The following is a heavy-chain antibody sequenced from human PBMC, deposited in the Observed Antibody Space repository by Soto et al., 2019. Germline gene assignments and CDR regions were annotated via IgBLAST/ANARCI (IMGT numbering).Heavy chain of an antibody. CDR1: GFTFSSYG. CDR3: AKDFSDSSGSRFDP. Sequence: GGSLRLSCAASGFTFSSYGMHWVRQAPGKGLEWVAVISYDGSNKYYADSVKGRFTISRDNSKNTLYLQMNSLRAEDTAVYYCAKDFSDSSGSRFDPWGQGTLVTVSS. J-gene: IGHJ5*02. V-gene: IGHV3-30*18. CDR2: ISYDGSNK. D-gene: IGHD3-22*01.